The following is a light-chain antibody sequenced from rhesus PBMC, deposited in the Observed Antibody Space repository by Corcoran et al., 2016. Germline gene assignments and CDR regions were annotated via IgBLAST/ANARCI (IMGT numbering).Light chain of an antibody. CDR3: QQYDRAPLT. J-gene: IGKJ4*01. CDR2: KAS. Sequence: DLQMTQSPSSLSASVGDRITITCRASQGISSWLAWYQQKPGKAPKFLLYKASSLQSGVPSRFSGSGFGTDFTLTISSLQPEDFASYYCQQYDRAPLTFGGGTRVEIK. V-gene: IGKV1-21*01. CDR1: QGISSW.